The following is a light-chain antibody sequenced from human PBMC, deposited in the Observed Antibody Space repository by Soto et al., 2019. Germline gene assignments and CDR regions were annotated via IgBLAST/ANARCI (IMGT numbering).Light chain of an antibody. CDR1: QSVTNSY. V-gene: IGKV3-20*01. CDR3: EQYVTPPPYT. Sequence: EIVLTQSPGTLSLSPGETATLSCRTSQSVTNSYLAWYLQKPGQAPRLLIYAASSRATGIPDRFSGSGSGTDFTLTISRLEPEDFAVYYCEQYVTPPPYTFGQGTKLEIK. CDR2: AAS. J-gene: IGKJ2*01.